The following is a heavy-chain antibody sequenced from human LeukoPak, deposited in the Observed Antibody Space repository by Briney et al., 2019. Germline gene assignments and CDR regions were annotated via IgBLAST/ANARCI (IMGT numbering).Heavy chain of an antibody. CDR3: ARVSQVFYYDSSGYYYVGDAFDI. V-gene: IGHV4-39*07. CDR1: AGSISSSSYY. CDR2: IYYSGST. Sequence: PSETLSLTCSVSAGSISSSSYYWGWIRQPPGKGLEWIGTIYYSGSTYNNPSLNSRVTISVDTSKNQFSLKLSSVTAADTAIYYCARVSQVFYYDSSGYYYVGDAFDIWGQGTMVTVSS. D-gene: IGHD3-22*01. J-gene: IGHJ3*02.